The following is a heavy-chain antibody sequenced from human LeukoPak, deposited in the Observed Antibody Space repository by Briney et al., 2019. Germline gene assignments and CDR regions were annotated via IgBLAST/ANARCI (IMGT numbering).Heavy chain of an antibody. CDR2: IYSGGGT. J-gene: IGHJ4*02. Sequence: TGGSLRLSCAASGFTVSSNYMSWVRQAPGKGLEWVSVIYSGGGTFYADSVKGRFTISRDNSRNTLYLQMNSLRAEDTAVYYCARGYYDSSGYCFGYWGQGTLVTVSS. V-gene: IGHV3-66*01. CDR1: GFTVSSNY. D-gene: IGHD3-22*01. CDR3: ARGYYDSSGYCFGY.